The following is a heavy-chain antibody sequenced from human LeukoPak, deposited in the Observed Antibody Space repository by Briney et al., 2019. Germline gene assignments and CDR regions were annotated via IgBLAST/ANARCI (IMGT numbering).Heavy chain of an antibody. CDR1: GYTFTSYY. D-gene: IGHD4-23*01. CDR3: ARGGSYGGYLDY. CDR2: INPSGGST. J-gene: IGHJ4*02. V-gene: IGHV1-46*01. Sequence: ASVKVSCKASGYTFTSYYMHWVRQAPGQGLEWMGIINPSGGSTGYAQKFQGRVTMTRDTSTSTGYMELRSLRSEDAAVYYCARGGSYGGYLDYWGQGTLVTVSS.